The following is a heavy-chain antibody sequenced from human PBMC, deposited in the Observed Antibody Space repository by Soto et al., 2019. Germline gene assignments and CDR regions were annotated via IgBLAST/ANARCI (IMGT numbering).Heavy chain of an antibody. J-gene: IGHJ4*02. Sequence: LRLSCAASEFTFRSYWMHWVRQSPGKGLVWVSRISGDGSSTTYADSVRGRFTISRDNVKNSLYLQMNNLRAEDTAVYFCARGYTSSPLFEDYFDYWGQGALVTVSS. CDR1: EFTFRSYW. V-gene: IGHV3-74*01. CDR3: ARGYTSSPLFEDYFDY. D-gene: IGHD6-13*01. CDR2: ISGDGSST.